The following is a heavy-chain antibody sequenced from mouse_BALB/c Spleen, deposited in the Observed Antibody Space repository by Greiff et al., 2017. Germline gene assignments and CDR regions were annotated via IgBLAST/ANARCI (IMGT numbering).Heavy chain of an antibody. J-gene: IGHJ2*01. Sequence: DLVKPGASVKLSCKASGYTFTSYWINWIKQRPGQGLEWIGRIAPGSGSTYYNEMFKGKATLTVDTSSSTAYIQLSSLSSEDSAVYFCARWGIYDGYPYYFDYWGQGTTLTVSS. CDR2: IAPGSGST. CDR1: GYTFTSYW. D-gene: IGHD2-3*01. V-gene: IGHV1S41*01. CDR3: ARWGIYDGYPYYFDY.